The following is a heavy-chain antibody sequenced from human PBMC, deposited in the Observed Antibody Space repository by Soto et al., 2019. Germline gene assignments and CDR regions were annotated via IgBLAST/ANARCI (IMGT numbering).Heavy chain of an antibody. CDR1: GFTIENSV. CDR2: ITGAGDGT. D-gene: IGHD5-18*01. J-gene: IGHJ3*01. CDR3: ARAQKWRQLSLNVFDL. Sequence: EVQLVESGGGLVQPGGSLRLSCVASGFTIENSVMHWVRQTPGKGLMWVSRITGAGDGTLYADSVQGRFTISSDNAKNTVYLHMTGLRVEETAVYYCARAQKWRQLSLNVFDLWGQGTTVTVSS. V-gene: IGHV3-74*01.